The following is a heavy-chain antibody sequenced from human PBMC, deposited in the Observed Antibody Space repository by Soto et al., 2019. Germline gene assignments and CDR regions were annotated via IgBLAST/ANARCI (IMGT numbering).Heavy chain of an antibody. Sequence: SETLSLTCAVYGGSFSGYYWSWIRQPPGKGLEWIGEINHSGSTNYNPSLKSRVTISVDTSKNQFSLKLSSVTAADTAVYYCARGGVRYFDWYQDDWGQGTRVTVSS. CDR2: INHSGST. D-gene: IGHD3-9*01. V-gene: IGHV4-34*01. CDR1: GGSFSGYY. J-gene: IGHJ4*02. CDR3: ARGGVRYFDWYQDD.